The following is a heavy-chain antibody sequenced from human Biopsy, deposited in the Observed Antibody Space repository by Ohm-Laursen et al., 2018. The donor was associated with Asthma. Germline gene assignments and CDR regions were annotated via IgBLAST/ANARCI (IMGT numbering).Heavy chain of an antibody. CDR2: VNTVNGDT. Sequence: ASVKVSCKASGYNFISFAIHWVRQAPGQRLEWMGGVNTVNGDTKYSQKFQGRVTITRDTSASTAYMELRSLRSEDTATYYCARTYYDFLTGQVKDVFGVWGQGTMVTVSS. J-gene: IGHJ3*01. D-gene: IGHD3-9*01. V-gene: IGHV1-3*04. CDR1: GYNFISFA. CDR3: ARTYYDFLTGQVKDVFGV.